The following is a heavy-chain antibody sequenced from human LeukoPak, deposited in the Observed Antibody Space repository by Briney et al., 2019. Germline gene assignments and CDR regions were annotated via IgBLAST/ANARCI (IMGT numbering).Heavy chain of an antibody. CDR3: ARGEQLWSS. CDR2: IYYSGST. CDR1: GGSISSYY. Sequence: SETLSLTCTVSGGSISSYYWSWLRQPPGKGLEWIGYIYYSGSTNYNPSLKSRVTISVDTSKNQFSLKLSSVTAADTAVYYCARGEQLWSSWGQGTLVTVSS. V-gene: IGHV4-59*01. J-gene: IGHJ4*02. D-gene: IGHD5-18*01.